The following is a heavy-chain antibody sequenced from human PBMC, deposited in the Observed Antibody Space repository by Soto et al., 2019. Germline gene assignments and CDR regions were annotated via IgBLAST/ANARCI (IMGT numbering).Heavy chain of an antibody. CDR3: STDDLGRDSGGSPPFDY. V-gene: IGHV3-15*07. CDR2: IKTKIDGGTT. D-gene: IGHD2-15*01. Sequence: PGGSLRLSCAASGFIFRNAWMNWVRQAPGKGLEWVGRIKTKIDGGTTDYAGPVKGRFTISRDDSKNTLFLQMSSLKTEDTAVNYCSTDDLGRDSGGSPPFDYWGQGSRVTVSS. J-gene: IGHJ4*02. CDR1: GFIFRNAW.